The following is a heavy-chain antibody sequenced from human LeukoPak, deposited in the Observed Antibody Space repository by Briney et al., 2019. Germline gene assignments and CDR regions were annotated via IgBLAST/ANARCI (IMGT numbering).Heavy chain of an antibody. CDR3: ARKQLGYYYMDV. V-gene: IGHV3-48*01. D-gene: IGHD6-6*01. J-gene: IGHJ6*03. CDR1: GFTFSSYS. Sequence: GGSLRLSCAASGFTFSSYSMNWVRQAPGKGLEWVSYISSSSSTVHYADSVKGRFTISRDNAKNSLYLQMNSLRAEDTAVYYCARKQLGYYYMDVWGKGTTVTVSS. CDR2: ISSSSSTV.